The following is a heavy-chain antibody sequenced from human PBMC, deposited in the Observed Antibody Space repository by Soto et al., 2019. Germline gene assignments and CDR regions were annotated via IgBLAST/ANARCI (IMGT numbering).Heavy chain of an antibody. CDR3: AHYGGYQLLPTRGS. V-gene: IGHV2-5*02. Sequence: QITLKESGPTLVKPTQTLTLTCTFSGFSLSTSGVGVGWIRQPPGKALEWLALIYWDDDKRYSPSLKSRLTTXKXTXXNQVVLTMTNMDPVDTATYYCAHYGGYQLLPTRGSWGQGTLVTVSS. J-gene: IGHJ5*02. CDR1: GFSLSTSGVG. CDR2: IYWDDDK. D-gene: IGHD2-2*01.